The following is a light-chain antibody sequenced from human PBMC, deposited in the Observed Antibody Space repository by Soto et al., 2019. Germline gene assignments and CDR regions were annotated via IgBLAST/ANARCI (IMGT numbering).Light chain of an antibody. J-gene: IGLJ2*01. CDR3: AAWDDSLNGHVV. V-gene: IGLV1-44*01. Sequence: QSVLTQPPSASGAPGQRVTISCSGSSSNIGSYTVNWYQQFPGTAPKLVIYSNNQRPSGVPDRFSGSKSGTSASLVISGLQFEDEADYFCAAWDDSLNGHVVFGGGTKVTVL. CDR1: SSNIGSYT. CDR2: SNN.